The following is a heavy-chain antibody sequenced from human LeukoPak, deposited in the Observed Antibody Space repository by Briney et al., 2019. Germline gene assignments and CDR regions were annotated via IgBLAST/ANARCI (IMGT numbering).Heavy chain of an antibody. CDR3: ARSIVVVTAIFGGWFDP. CDR1: GFTFSSYA. CDR2: ISGSGGST. J-gene: IGHJ5*02. V-gene: IGHV3-23*01. D-gene: IGHD2-21*02. Sequence: GGSLRLSCAASGFTFSSYAMSWVRQAPGKGLEWVSAISGSGGSTYYADSVKGRFTISRDNSKNTLYLQMNSLRAEDTAVFYCARSIVVVTAIFGGWFDPWGQGTLVTVSS.